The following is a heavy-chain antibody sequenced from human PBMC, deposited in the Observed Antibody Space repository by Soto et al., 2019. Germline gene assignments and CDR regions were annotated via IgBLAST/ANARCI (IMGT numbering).Heavy chain of an antibody. CDR1: GFTFRTYA. V-gene: IGHV3-23*01. CDR3: AKDLRPDGRYDLDY. J-gene: IGHJ4*02. CDR2: IVGAGSGI. Sequence: EVQLLESGGDLVQPGGSLRLSCAAYGFTFRTYAMNWVRQAPGKGLEWVAGIVGAGSGIDYADSVKGRFTISRDNSKNTLYLQMTSLRVEDTATYFCAKDLRPDGRYDLDYWGQGTLVTVSS. D-gene: IGHD3-3*01.